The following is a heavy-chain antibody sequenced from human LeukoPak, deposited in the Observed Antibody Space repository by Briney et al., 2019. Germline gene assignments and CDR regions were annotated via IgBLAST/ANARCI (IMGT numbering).Heavy chain of an antibody. CDR1: GGSISSYY. D-gene: IGHD3-10*01. J-gene: IGHJ3*02. V-gene: IGHV4-4*07. CDR2: INTSGRI. CDR3: ARGKVSAHGAFEI. Sequence: KPSETLSLTCTVSGGSISSYYWSWIRQPAGKGLEWIGCINTSGRIDYNPSVKSRATMSVDTSKNQVSLNLSSVTAADTAAYYCARGKVSAHGAFEIWGQGTMVTVSS.